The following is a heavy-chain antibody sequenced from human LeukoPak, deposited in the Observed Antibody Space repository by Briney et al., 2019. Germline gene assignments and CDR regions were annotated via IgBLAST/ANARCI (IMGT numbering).Heavy chain of an antibody. J-gene: IGHJ4*02. CDR2: VNPNSGNT. CDR3: AKDSGWDSSPVGY. D-gene: IGHD6-13*01. V-gene: IGHV1-8*01. Sequence: ASVKVSCKASGYTFTSYDINWVRQATGQGLEWMGWVNPNSGNTGYAQKFQGRVTMTRNTSISTAYMELSSLRSEDTAVYYCAKDSGWDSSPVGYWGQGTLVTVSS. CDR1: GYTFTSYD.